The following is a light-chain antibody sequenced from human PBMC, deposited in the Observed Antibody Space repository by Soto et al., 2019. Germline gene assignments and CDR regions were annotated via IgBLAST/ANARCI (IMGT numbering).Light chain of an antibody. V-gene: IGKV3-15*01. Sequence: EVALTQSPATLSVFPGARATISCRASQSVSIKLAWYQQKPGQAPRLLIYDTSTRATGIPARFSGSGSGTEFTLTISSLQSEDFAVYYCQQYNKWPPITFGQGTRLEI. J-gene: IGKJ5*01. CDR1: QSVSIK. CDR3: QQYNKWPPIT. CDR2: DTS.